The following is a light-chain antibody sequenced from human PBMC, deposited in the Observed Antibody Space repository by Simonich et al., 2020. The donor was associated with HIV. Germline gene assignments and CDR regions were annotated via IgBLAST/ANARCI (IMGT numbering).Light chain of an antibody. J-gene: IGLJ2*01. CDR2: KDR. CDR3: QSADSSGTYVV. Sequence: SYELTQPPSVSVSPGQTVRITCSGDALPKQYAYWYQQKPAQAPVLVIYKDRERPSGIPERCSGSSSGTTVTLTISGVQAEDEADYYCQSADSSGTYVVFGGGTKLTVL. V-gene: IGLV3-25*03. CDR1: ALPKQY.